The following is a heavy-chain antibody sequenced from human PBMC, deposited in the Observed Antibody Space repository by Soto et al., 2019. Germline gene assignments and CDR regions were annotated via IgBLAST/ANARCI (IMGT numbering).Heavy chain of an antibody. CDR1: GGSISSGGYS. J-gene: IGHJ3*01. D-gene: IGHD3-16*01. CDR3: ARDGGSTDPFDL. CDR2: IYHSGST. Sequence: SETLSLTCAVSGGSISSGGYSWSWIRRPPGKGLEWIGYIYHSGSTYYNPSLKSRVTISVDRTKNQFSLKLSSVTAADTAVYYCARDGGSTDPFDLWGQGTMVTVSS. V-gene: IGHV4-30-2*01.